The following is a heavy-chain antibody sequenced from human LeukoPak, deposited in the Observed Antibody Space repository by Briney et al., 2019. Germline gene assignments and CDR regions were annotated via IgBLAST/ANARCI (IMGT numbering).Heavy chain of an antibody. V-gene: IGHV1-69*13. CDR3: ARESQKGPFDY. CDR2: IIPIFGTA. Sequence: SVKVSCKASGGTFSSYAVSWVRQAPGQGLEWMGGIIPIFGTANYAQKFQGRVTITADESTSTAYMELSSLRSEDTAVYYCARESQKGPFDYWGQGTLVTVSS. J-gene: IGHJ4*02. CDR1: GGTFSSYA.